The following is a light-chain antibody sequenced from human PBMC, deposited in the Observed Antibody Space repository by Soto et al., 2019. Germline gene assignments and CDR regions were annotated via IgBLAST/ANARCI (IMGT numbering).Light chain of an antibody. CDR2: EVN. Sequence: QSALTQPASVSGSPRQSITISCTGTSRDVGGYNYVSWYQQHPGKAPKVMIYEVNNRPSGVSDRFSGSKSGNTASLTISGLQAEDEAVYFCSSYTGSSTLGEMFGGGTKLTVL. CDR1: SRDVGGYNY. V-gene: IGLV2-14*01. CDR3: SSYTGSSTLGEM. J-gene: IGLJ3*02.